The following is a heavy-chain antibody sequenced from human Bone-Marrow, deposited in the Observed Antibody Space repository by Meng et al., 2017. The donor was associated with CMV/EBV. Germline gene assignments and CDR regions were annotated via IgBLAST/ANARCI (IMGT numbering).Heavy chain of an antibody. J-gene: IGHJ4*02. CDR2: IGSGGAAT. D-gene: IGHD1-26*01. CDR3: ASPAPYSGSYCAY. CDR1: GFTLSNYP. V-gene: IGHV3-23*01. Sequence: ASGFTLSNYPRTWVRQAPGKGLEWVSVIGSGGAATYYADSVRGRFTISRDNSKNTLYLQMNSLRGEDTAVYYCASPAPYSGSYCAYWGQGTLVTVSS.